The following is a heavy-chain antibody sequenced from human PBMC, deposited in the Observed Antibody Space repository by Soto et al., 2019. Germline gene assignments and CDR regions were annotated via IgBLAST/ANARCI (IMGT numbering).Heavy chain of an antibody. CDR3: ARALGAWNDPDAFDI. J-gene: IGHJ3*02. CDR1: GFTFSSYA. Sequence: QVQLVESGGGVVQPGRSLRLSCAASGFTFSSYAMHWVRQAPGKGLEWVAVISYDGSNKYYADSVKGRFTISRDNSKNTLYLQMNSLRAEVTAVYYCARALGAWNDPDAFDIGGQGTMVTVSS. D-gene: IGHD1-1*01. CDR2: ISYDGSNK. V-gene: IGHV3-30-3*01.